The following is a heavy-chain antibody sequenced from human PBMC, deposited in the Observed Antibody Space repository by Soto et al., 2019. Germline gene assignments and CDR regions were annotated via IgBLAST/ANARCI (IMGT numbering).Heavy chain of an antibody. Sequence: GGSLRLSCAASGFTFSSYWMSWVRQAPGKGLEWVANIKQDGSEKYYVDSVKGRFTISRDNAKNSLYLQMNSLRAEATAVYYCARVGRSPLYGMDVWGQGTTVTVSS. CDR1: GFTFSSYW. CDR3: ARVGRSPLYGMDV. J-gene: IGHJ6*02. CDR2: IKQDGSEK. D-gene: IGHD3-16*01. V-gene: IGHV3-7*05.